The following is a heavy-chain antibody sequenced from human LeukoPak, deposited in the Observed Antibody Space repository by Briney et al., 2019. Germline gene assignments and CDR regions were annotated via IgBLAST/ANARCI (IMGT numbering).Heavy chain of an antibody. CDR3: ARDPGGSGN. D-gene: IGHD3-10*01. V-gene: IGHV3-33*01. CDR1: GFTFSSYG. CDR2: IWYDGSNK. Sequence: PGGSLRLSCAASGFTFSSYGMHWVRQAPGKGLEWVAVIWYDGSNKYYADSVKGRFTISKDNSKNTLYLQLNSLRAEDTAVYYCARDPGGSGNWGQGTLVTVSS. J-gene: IGHJ4*02.